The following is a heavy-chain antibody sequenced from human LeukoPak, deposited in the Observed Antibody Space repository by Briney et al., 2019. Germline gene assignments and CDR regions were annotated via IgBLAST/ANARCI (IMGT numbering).Heavy chain of an antibody. V-gene: IGHV3-23*01. J-gene: IGHJ5*02. CDR3: AKDRVVVTATGNWFDP. Sequence: PGRSLRLSCAASGFTFSSYAMNWVRQAPGKGLEWVSTISGSAGSTYYADSVKGRFTISRDNSKNTLYLQVNSLRAEDTAVYYCAKDRVVVTATGNWFDPWGQGTLVTVSS. CDR1: GFTFSSYA. CDR2: ISGSAGST. D-gene: IGHD2-15*01.